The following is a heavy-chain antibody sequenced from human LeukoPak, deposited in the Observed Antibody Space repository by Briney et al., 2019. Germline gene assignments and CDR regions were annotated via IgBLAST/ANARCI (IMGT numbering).Heavy chain of an antibody. CDR3: ARDRTLYGFGEFCFDY. Sequence: ASVKVSCKASGYTFTGYYMHWVRQAPGQGLEWMGRINPNSGGTNYAQKFQGRVTMTRDTSISTAYMELSRLRSDDTAVYYCARDRTLYGFGEFCFDYWGQGTLVTVSS. J-gene: IGHJ4*02. CDR2: INPNSGGT. V-gene: IGHV1-2*06. D-gene: IGHD3-10*01. CDR1: GYTFTGYY.